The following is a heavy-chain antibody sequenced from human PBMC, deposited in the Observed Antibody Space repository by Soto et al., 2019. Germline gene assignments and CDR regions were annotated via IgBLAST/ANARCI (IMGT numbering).Heavy chain of an antibody. Sequence: EVQLVESGGGLVQPGGSLRLSCSASGLSFSSNAMHWVRQAPGKGLEYVSAISSNGRNTYYADTVRGRFTISRDNSKNTLYLQMSSLRVEDTAIYDCVRGGLLWPRGDYWGQGTLVTVSS. J-gene: IGHJ4*02. CDR3: VRGGLLWPRGDY. CDR2: ISSNGRNT. D-gene: IGHD3-10*01. CDR1: GLSFSSNA. V-gene: IGHV3-64D*08.